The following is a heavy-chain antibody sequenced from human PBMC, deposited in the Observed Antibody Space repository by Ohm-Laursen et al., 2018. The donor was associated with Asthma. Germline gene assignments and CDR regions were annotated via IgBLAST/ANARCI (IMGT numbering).Heavy chain of an antibody. CDR3: ARGAFYYESTGYYFFDH. CDR2: IYYSGLT. Sequence: TLSLTCTVSGDSINSGNNYWSWIRQHPGKGLEWIGYIYYSGLTYSNPSLRSRVIISVDTSKNQFSLNLTSVTAAYTAVYYCARGAFYYESTGYYFFDHWGQGALVTVSS. V-gene: IGHV4-31*03. D-gene: IGHD3-22*01. J-gene: IGHJ4*02. CDR1: GDSINSGNNY.